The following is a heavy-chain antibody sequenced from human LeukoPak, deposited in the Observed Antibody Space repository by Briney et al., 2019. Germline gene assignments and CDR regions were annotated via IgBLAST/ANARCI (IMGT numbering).Heavy chain of an antibody. D-gene: IGHD1-26*01. V-gene: IGHV3-48*03. CDR1: GFTFSSYE. Sequence: GGSLRLSCAASGFTFSSYEMSWVRQAPGKGLEWVSYISSSGSTIYYADSVKGRFTISRDNAKNSLYLQMNSLRAEDTAVYYCARDRRWELHPYFDYWGQGTLVTVSS. CDR2: ISSSGSTI. CDR3: ARDRRWELHPYFDY. J-gene: IGHJ4*02.